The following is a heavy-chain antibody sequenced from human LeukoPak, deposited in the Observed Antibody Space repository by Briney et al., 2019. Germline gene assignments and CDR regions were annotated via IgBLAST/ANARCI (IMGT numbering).Heavy chain of an antibody. CDR3: ARDYGGYSSSSDY. V-gene: IGHV3-9*01. J-gene: IGHJ4*02. D-gene: IGHD6-13*01. Sequence: GGSLRLSCAASGFTFDDFAMHWVRPAPGKGLEWGSGISWNSGSIGYADSVKGRFTISRDNAKDSLYLQMNSLSAEDTAVYYCARDYGGYSSSSDYWGQGTLVTVSS. CDR1: GFTFDDFA. CDR2: ISWNSGSI.